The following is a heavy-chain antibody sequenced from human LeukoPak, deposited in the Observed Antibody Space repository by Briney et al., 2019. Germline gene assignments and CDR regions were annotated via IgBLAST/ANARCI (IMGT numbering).Heavy chain of an antibody. CDR3: ARDRTYGDYVVESYYGMDV. V-gene: IGHV4-61*01. CDR1: GGSVSGGSYH. CDR2: IYYSGST. D-gene: IGHD4-17*01. J-gene: IGHJ6*02. Sequence: SETLSLTCTVSGGSVSGGSYHWSWIRQPPGKGLEWIGYIYYSGSTNYNPSLKSRVTISVDTSKNQFSLKLSSVTAADTAVYYCARDRTYGDYVVESYYGMDVWGQGTTVTVSS.